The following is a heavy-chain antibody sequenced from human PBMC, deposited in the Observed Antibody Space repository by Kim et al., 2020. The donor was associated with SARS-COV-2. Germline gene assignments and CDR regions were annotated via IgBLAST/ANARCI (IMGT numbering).Heavy chain of an antibody. V-gene: IGHV3-23*01. CDR3: ATTRRGYVDLSFGGGGFDI. CDR2: ISGSGGTT. D-gene: IGHD3-9*01. CDR1: GFTFSSYA. J-gene: IGHJ4*02. Sequence: GGSLRVSCAASGFTFSSYAMSWVRQAPGKGLEWVSGISGSGGTTKYADSVKGRFTISRDNSKNPLYLQMTSLRAEDTALYYCATTRRGYVDLSFGGGGFDIWGRGTLGTISS.